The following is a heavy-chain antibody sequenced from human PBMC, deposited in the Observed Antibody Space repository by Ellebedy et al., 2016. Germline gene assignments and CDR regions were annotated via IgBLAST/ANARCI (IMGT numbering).Heavy chain of an antibody. V-gene: IGHV3-7*01. CDR2: IKEDGSEK. CDR1: GFTFSTYW. D-gene: IGHD3-22*01. Sequence: GESLKISXAASGFTFSTYWMSWVRQVPGKGLEWVANIKEDGSEKYYVDSVRGRFTISRDNAKSSLYLQMNNLRAEDTAVYYCTRDRGYDSNWGQGTLVTVSS. CDR3: TRDRGYDSN. J-gene: IGHJ4*02.